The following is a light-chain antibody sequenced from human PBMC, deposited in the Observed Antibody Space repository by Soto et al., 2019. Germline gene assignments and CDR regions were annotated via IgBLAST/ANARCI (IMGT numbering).Light chain of an antibody. CDR1: SSDGGGYNY. CDR3: SSYTSSSTLYV. Sequence: QSALTQPASVSASPGQSITISCTGTSSDGGGYNYVSWYQQHPGKAPKLIIYDVSNRPSGVSNRFSGSKSGNTASLTISGLQAEDEADYYCSSYTSSSTLYVFGTGTKVTVL. CDR2: DVS. V-gene: IGLV2-14*01. J-gene: IGLJ1*01.